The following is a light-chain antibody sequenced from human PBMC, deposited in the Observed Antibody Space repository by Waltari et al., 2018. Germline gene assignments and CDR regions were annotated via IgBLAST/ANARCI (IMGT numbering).Light chain of an antibody. J-gene: IGKJ1*01. CDR1: QSVSNN. CDR2: GAS. V-gene: IGKV3D-15*01. Sequence: EIVMTQSPATLSVSPGERATLSCRASQSVSNNLAGYQQKPGQTPRLLIYGASIRATGIPARFSCSGSGTEFTLTISSLQSEDFAVYYCHQYNRWPRTFGQGTKVEIK. CDR3: HQYNRWPRT.